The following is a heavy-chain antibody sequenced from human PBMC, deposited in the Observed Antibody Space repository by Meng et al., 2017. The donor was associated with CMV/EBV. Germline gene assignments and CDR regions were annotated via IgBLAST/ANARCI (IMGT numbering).Heavy chain of an antibody. Sequence: ASVKVSCKASGYTFTGYYMHWLRQAPGQGLEWMGWINPNSGGTNYAQKFQGRVTMTRDTSISTAYMELSRLRSDDTAVYYCARDPSYSSGWYWFQHWGQGTLVTVSS. J-gene: IGHJ1*01. CDR3: ARDPSYSSGWYWFQH. V-gene: IGHV1-2*02. CDR2: INPNSGGT. CDR1: GYTFTGYY. D-gene: IGHD6-19*01.